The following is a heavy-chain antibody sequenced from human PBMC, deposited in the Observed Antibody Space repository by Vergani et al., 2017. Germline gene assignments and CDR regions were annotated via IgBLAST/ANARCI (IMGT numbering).Heavy chain of an antibody. V-gene: IGHV7-4-1*02. J-gene: IGHJ3*02. CDR2: INTNTGNP. D-gene: IGHD2-15*01. Sequence: QVQLVQSGSELKKPGASVKVSCKASGYTFTSYATNWVRQAPGQGLEGMGWINTNTGNPTYAQGFTGRFVFSLDTSVSTAYLQISSLKAEDTAVYYCASVIVVVVVAEAAFGIWGQGTMVTVSS. CDR3: ASVIVVVVVAEAAFGI. CDR1: GYTFTSYA.